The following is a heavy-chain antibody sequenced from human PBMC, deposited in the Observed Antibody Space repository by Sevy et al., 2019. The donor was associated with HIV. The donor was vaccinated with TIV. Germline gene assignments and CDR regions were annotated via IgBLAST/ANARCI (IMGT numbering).Heavy chain of an antibody. CDR2: IYYSGST. Sequence: SETLSLTCTVSGGSISSYYWSWIRQPPGKGLEWIGHIYYSGSTNYNHSLKSRVTISVDTSKNQFSLKLSSVTAADTAVYYCAREEGVARGFDYWGQGTLVTVSS. V-gene: IGHV4-59*13. CDR1: GGSISSYY. J-gene: IGHJ4*02. CDR3: AREEGVARGFDY.